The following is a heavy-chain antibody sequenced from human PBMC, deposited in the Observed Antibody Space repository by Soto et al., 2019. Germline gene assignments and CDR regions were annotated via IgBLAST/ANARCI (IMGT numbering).Heavy chain of an antibody. V-gene: IGHV1-46*01. CDR1: GYTFTNYY. D-gene: IGHD6-13*01. J-gene: IGHJ4*02. CDR2: INPSGGST. Sequence: ASVTVSCTASGYTFTNYYLHWVRQAPGQGLEWMGIINPSGGSTSYVQKFQGRVTMTRDTSTSTVYMDLSSLRSEDTAVYFCASSISSWYYFHYWGPGTLVTVSS. CDR3: ASSISSWYYFHY.